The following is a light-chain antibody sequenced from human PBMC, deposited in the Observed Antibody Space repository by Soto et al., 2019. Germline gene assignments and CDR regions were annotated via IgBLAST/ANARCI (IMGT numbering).Light chain of an antibody. CDR1: QPISSW. CDR2: PAS. CDR3: QQGYNFPRA. V-gene: IGKV1-12*01. Sequence: DIQMTQSPSSISASVGDRVTITCRASQPISSWLAWYQQVPGQAPYLLIYPASTLQSGVPSRFSGSGSGTDFPLTINSLQHEDFATYYCQQGYNFPRAFDQGTRVEI. J-gene: IGKJ1*01.